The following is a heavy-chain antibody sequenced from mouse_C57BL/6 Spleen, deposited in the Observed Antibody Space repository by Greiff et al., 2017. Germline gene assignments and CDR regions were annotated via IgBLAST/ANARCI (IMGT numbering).Heavy chain of an antibody. CDR3: TTFSYYYGSSSDY. CDR1: GFNIKDYY. V-gene: IGHV14-1*01. Sequence: EVQLQQSGAELVRPGASVKLSCTASGFNIKDYYMHWVKQRPEQGLEWIGRIDPEDGDTEYAPKFQGKATMTADTSSNPAYLQLSSLTSEDTAVYYCTTFSYYYGSSSDYWGQGTTLTVSS. J-gene: IGHJ2*01. D-gene: IGHD1-1*01. CDR2: IDPEDGDT.